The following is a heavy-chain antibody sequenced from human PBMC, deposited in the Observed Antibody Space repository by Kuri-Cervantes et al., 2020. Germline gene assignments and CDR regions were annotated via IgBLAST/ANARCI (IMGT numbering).Heavy chain of an antibody. Sequence: ASVKVSCKASGYTFTSYDINWVRQATGQGLEWMGWMNPNSGNTGYAQKFQGRVTMTRNTSISTAYMELSGLRSEDTAVYYCARGRHPRITIFGVVIRAALHFDYWGQGTLVTVSS. D-gene: IGHD3-3*01. J-gene: IGHJ4*02. V-gene: IGHV1-8*01. CDR1: GYTFTSYD. CDR3: ARGRHPRITIFGVVIRAALHFDY. CDR2: MNPNSGNT.